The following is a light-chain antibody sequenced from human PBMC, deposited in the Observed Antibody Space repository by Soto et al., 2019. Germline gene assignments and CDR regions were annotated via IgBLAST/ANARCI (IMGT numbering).Light chain of an antibody. V-gene: IGKV3-15*01. Sequence: EIVMTQSPATLSVSPGERATLSCRASQSVSSDLAWYQQKPGQAPRLLVYSASTRATGIPARFSGSGSGTEFTLTISSLQSEDFAVYYCLQHRSYPLTFGGGTKVDIK. CDR3: LQHRSYPLT. J-gene: IGKJ4*01. CDR2: SAS. CDR1: QSVSSD.